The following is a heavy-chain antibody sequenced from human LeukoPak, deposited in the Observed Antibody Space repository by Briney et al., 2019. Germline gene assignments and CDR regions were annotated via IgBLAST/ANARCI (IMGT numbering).Heavy chain of an antibody. J-gene: IGHJ5*02. CDR1: GGSISSSAW. D-gene: IGHD4-11*01. V-gene: IGHV4-4*02. CDR2: VYHTGST. CDR3: ASSNNYVWFDP. Sequence: SETLSLTCAVSGGSISSSAWWSWVRQLPGKGLEWIGEVYHTGSTKCNPSLKSRVSMSVDKSKNQFSLKMSSVTAADTAVYYCASSNNYVWFDPWGQGALVTVSS.